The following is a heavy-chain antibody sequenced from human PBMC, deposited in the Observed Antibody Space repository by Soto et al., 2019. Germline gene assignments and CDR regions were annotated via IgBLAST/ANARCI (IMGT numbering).Heavy chain of an antibody. CDR1: GFTFSGSG. CDR3: TALDGIDY. V-gene: IGHV3-73*02. D-gene: IGHD1-1*01. J-gene: IGHJ4*02. Sequence: EVQLVESGGGLVQPGGSLKLSCAASGFTFSGSGIHWVRQAYGKGLEWVGRIRPKTNTYATAYAASVKGRVTIYRDDSKTMAYLQMNSLKTEDTDGYYCTALDGIDYWGQGTLVTVSS. CDR2: IRPKTNTYAT.